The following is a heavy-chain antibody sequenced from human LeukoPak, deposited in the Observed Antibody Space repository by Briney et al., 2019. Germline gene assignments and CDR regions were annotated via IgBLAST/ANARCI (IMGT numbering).Heavy chain of an antibody. CDR3: VQDCAWGAFGS. J-gene: IGHJ4*02. CDR1: GFTYSHYG. Sequence: PGGSLRLSCVASGFTYSHYGMNWVRQAPGKGLEWVSGITSDSRGIYYADSMKGRFTIYRYNSKMTLYLQMDSLGVEDTALYYCVQDCAWGAFGSWGQGTLVTVSS. D-gene: IGHD7-27*01. V-gene: IGHV3-23*01. CDR2: ITSDSRGI.